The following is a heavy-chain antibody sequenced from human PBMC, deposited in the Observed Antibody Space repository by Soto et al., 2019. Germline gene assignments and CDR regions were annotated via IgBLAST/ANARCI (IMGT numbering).Heavy chain of an antibody. CDR2: IYHSGST. CDR3: ARAMTTVTPLDY. V-gene: IGHV4-30-2*01. Sequence: SETLSLTCAVSGGSISSGGYSWSWIRQPPGKGLEWIGYIYHSGSTYYNPSLKSRVTISVDRSKNQFSLKLSSVTAADTAVYYCARAMTTVTPLDYWGQGTLVTVSS. CDR1: GGSISSGGYS. J-gene: IGHJ4*02. D-gene: IGHD4-4*01.